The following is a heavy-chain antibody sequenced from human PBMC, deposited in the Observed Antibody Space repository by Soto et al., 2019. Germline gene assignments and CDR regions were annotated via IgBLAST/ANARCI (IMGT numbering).Heavy chain of an antibody. CDR2: INHSGST. CDR1: GGSFSGYY. V-gene: IGHV4-34*01. D-gene: IGHD1-26*01. CDR3: ARTHSGTYPCNDY. Sequence: QVQLQQWGAGLLKPSETLSLTCAVYGGSFSGYYWSWIRQPPGQGLEWIGEINHSGSTNYNPSLNSRGTISIDTSKHQFSLKLSSVPAADTAVYYCARTHSGTYPCNDYWGQGTLVTVSS. J-gene: IGHJ4*02.